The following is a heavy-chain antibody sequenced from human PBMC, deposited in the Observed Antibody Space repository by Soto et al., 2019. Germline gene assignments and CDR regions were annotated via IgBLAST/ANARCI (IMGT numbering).Heavy chain of an antibody. CDR1: GFTFSSYA. V-gene: IGHV3-23*01. D-gene: IGHD3-22*01. CDR2: ISGSGGST. CDR3: AKDFEVSTFYCYDSSGYIDY. Sequence: GGSLRLSCAASGFTFSSYAMSWVRQAPGKGLEWVSAISGSGGSTYYADSVKGRFTISRDNSKNTLYLQMNSLRAEDTAVYYCAKDFEVSTFYCYDSSGYIDYWGQGTLVTVSS. J-gene: IGHJ4*02.